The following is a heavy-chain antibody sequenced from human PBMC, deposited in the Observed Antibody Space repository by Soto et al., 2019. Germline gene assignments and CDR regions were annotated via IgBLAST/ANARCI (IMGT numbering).Heavy chain of an antibody. CDR1: GDSVSSDSYY. J-gene: IGHJ4*02. CDR3: ARDTRGYSRAFDH. CDR2: ISSSGNT. D-gene: IGHD5-18*01. V-gene: IGHV4-61*01. Sequence: PSETLSLTCTVSGDSVSSDSYYWTWIRQPPGEGLEWVGYISSSGNTNYNPSLKSRVTISLDTSSNQFSLKLTSVTAADTAVYYCARDTRGYSRAFDHWGQGTLVTVSS.